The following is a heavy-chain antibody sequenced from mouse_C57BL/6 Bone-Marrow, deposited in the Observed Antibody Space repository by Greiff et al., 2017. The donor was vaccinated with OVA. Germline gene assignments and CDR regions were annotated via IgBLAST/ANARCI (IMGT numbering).Heavy chain of an antibody. CDR3: TRYGWLLYYYAMDY. J-gene: IGHJ4*01. Sequence: VQLQQSGTVLARPGASVKMSCKTSGYTFTSYWMHWVKQRPGQGLEWIGAIYPGNSDTSYNQKFKGKVKLTAVTSASTAYMELSSLTNEDSAVYYCTRYGWLLYYYAMDYWGQGTSVTVSS. CDR2: IYPGNSDT. V-gene: IGHV1-5*01. CDR1: GYTFTSYW. D-gene: IGHD2-3*01.